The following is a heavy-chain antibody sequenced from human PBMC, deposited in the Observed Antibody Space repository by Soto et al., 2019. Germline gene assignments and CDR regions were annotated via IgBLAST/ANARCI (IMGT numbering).Heavy chain of an antibody. CDR2: IDPSDSYT. CDR3: AKHYSDGSGYGLGGY. V-gene: IGHV5-10-1*01. CDR1: GYSFTSYW. Sequence: EVQLMRSGAEVKKPGESLRISCNGSGYSFTSYWITWVRQMPGKGLEWMGRIDPSDSYTNYSPSFQGHVTISADKSISTAYLQWSSQKASDTAMYYCAKHYSDGSGYGLGGYWGQGTLVTVSS. D-gene: IGHD3-22*01. J-gene: IGHJ4*02.